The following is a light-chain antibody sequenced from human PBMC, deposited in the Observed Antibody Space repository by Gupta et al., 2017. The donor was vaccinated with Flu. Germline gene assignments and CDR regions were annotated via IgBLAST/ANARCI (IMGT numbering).Light chain of an antibody. CDR1: QSISTY. V-gene: IGKV1-39*01. J-gene: IGKJ1*01. CDR3: QQTYSTPRT. CDR2: AAS. Sequence: GDTVTITCRASQSISTYLHWYQQKPGKAPKLLIYAASSLKSGVPSRFSGSGSGTDFTLTISSLQPEDFATYYCQQTYSTPRTFGQGTKVEIK.